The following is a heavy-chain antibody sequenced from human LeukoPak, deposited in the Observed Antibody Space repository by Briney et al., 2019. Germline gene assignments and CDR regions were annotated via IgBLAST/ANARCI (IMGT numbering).Heavy chain of an antibody. J-gene: IGHJ3*02. CDR1: GGTFSSYA. CDR2: IIPIFGTA. CDR3: ARDGGGWRGAFDI. Sequence: GASVKVSCKASGGTFSSYAISWVRQAPGQGLEWMGGIIPIFGTANYAQKFQGRVTITTDESTSTAYMDLSSLRSEDTAVYYCARDGGGWRGAFDIWGQGTMVTVSS. V-gene: IGHV1-69*05. D-gene: IGHD3-16*01.